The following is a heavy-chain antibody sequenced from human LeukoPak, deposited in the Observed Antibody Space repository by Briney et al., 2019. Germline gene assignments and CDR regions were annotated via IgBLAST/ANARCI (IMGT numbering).Heavy chain of an antibody. J-gene: IGHJ6*03. CDR1: GYTFTGYY. CDR3: ARERGYSYGSYYYYYYMDV. Sequence: ASVKVSCKASGYTFTGYYMHWVRQAPGQGLEWMGWISAYNGNTNYAQKLQGRVTMTTDTSTSTAYMELRSLRSDDTAVYYCARERGYSYGSYYYYYYMDVWGKGTTVTVSS. V-gene: IGHV1-18*04. D-gene: IGHD5-18*01. CDR2: ISAYNGNT.